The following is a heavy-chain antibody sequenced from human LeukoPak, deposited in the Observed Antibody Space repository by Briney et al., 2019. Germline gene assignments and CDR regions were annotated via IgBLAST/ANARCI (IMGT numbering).Heavy chain of an antibody. CDR1: GYSISSGYY. D-gene: IGHD1-20*01. CDR2: IYHSGST. Sequence: SETLSLTCAVSGYSISSGYYWGWIRQPPGQGLEWIGSIYHSGSTYYNPSLKSRVTISVDTSKNQFSLKLSSVTAADTAVYYCARLIIVTGSRFDYWGQGTLVTVSS. CDR3: ARLIIVTGSRFDY. J-gene: IGHJ4*02. V-gene: IGHV4-38-2*01.